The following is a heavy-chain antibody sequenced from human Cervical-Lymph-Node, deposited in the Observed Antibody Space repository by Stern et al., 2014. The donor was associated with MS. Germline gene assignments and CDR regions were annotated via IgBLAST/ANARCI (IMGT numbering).Heavy chain of an antibody. CDR3: ARYPKRASSWYTGWFDS. Sequence: EVQLEESGGGLVKPGGSLRLSCAASGFTFSSYSMNWVRQAPGKGLEWVSFISGSSTYIYYADSVKGRFTISRDNAENSLFLQMNSLRAEDTAVYYCARYPKRASSWYTGWFDSWGQGALVTVSS. D-gene: IGHD6-13*01. CDR1: GFTFSSYS. J-gene: IGHJ5*01. CDR2: ISGSSTYI. V-gene: IGHV3-21*01.